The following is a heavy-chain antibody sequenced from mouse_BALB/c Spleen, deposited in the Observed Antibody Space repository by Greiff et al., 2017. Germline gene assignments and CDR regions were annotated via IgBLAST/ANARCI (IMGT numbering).Heavy chain of an antibody. CDR2: ISYDGSN. CDR3: ARCGDYDDAMDY. V-gene: IGHV3-6*02. J-gene: IGHJ4*01. D-gene: IGHD2-4*01. CDR1: GYSITSGYY. Sequence: ESGPGLVKPSQSLSLTCSVTGYSITSGYYWNWIRQFPGNKLEWMGYISYDGSNNYNPSLKNRISITRDTSKNQFFLKLNSVTTEDTATYYCARCGDYDDAMDYWGQGTSVTVSS.